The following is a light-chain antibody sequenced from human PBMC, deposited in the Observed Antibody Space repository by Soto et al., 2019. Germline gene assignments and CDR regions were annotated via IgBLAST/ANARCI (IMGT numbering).Light chain of an antibody. Sequence: QSVLTQPASVSGSPGQSITISCTGASSDVGGYNYVSWYQQHPGKAPKVMIYDVTNRPSGVSSRFSGSKSGNTASLTISGLQAEDEADYYCSSYTSSSARKYVLGTGTKVTVL. CDR2: DVT. CDR3: SSYTSSSARKYV. CDR1: SSDVGGYNY. V-gene: IGLV2-14*03. J-gene: IGLJ1*01.